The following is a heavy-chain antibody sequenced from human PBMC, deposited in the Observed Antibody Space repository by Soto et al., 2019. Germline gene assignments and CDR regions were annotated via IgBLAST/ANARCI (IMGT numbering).Heavy chain of an antibody. D-gene: IGHD3-3*01. J-gene: IGHJ4*02. CDR1: GGSISSGDYY. V-gene: IGHV4-30-4*01. CDR3: ASSTYYDFWSGSYFDY. Sequence: SETLSLTCTVSGGSISSGDYYWSWIRQPPGKGLEWIGYIYYSGSTYYNPSLKSRVTISVDTSKNQFSLKLSSVTAADTAVYYCASSTYYDFWSGSYFDYWGQGTLVTVSS. CDR2: IYYSGST.